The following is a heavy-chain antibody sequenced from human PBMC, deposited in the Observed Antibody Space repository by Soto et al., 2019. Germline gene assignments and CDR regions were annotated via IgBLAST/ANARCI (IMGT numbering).Heavy chain of an antibody. CDR1: GGSVSSGSYY. J-gene: IGHJ4*02. D-gene: IGHD2-8*01. Sequence: PSETLSLTCTVSGGSVSSGSYYWSWIRQPPGKGLEWIGYIFYSGTTNYNPSLKSRVTISRDNSENTMYLQMNSLRVEDTAIYYCAKISNGCDYWGQGTLVTVSS. CDR2: IFYSGTT. CDR3: AKISNGCDY. V-gene: IGHV4-61*01.